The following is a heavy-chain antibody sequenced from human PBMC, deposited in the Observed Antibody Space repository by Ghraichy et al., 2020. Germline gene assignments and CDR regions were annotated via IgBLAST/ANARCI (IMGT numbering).Heavy chain of an antibody. Sequence: GGSLRLSCAASGFTFSSYSMNWVRQAPGKGLEWVSYISSSSSFRYYADSVKGRFTISRDNAKNSLYLQMNSLRDEDTAVYYCARGIKYDYAPRGFDFWGQGTLVTVSS. D-gene: IGHD3-16*01. CDR2: ISSSSSFR. CDR1: GFTFSSYS. V-gene: IGHV3-48*02. J-gene: IGHJ4*02. CDR3: ARGIKYDYAPRGFDF.